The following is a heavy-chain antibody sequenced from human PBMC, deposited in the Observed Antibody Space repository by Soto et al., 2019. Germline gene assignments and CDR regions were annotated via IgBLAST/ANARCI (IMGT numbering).Heavy chain of an antibody. Sequence: QVQLVQSGAEVKKPGASVKVSCKASGYTFTSYGISWVRQAPGQGLEWMGWISAYNGNTNYAQKLQGRVIMTTDTSMSTAYMGLRSLSSDDTAVYYCEGVGRAYNWFDPWGQGTLVTFSS. D-gene: IGHD1-26*01. J-gene: IGHJ5*02. CDR1: GYTFTSYG. CDR2: ISAYNGNT. V-gene: IGHV1-18*04. CDR3: EGVGRAYNWFDP.